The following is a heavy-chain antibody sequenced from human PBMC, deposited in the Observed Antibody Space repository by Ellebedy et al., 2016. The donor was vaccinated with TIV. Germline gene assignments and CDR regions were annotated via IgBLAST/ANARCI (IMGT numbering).Heavy chain of an antibody. D-gene: IGHD1-26*01. CDR2: IYNSRST. Sequence: MPSETLSLTCTVSGGSISSSSYYWGWIRQPTGKGLEWIGSIYNSRSTYYNPSLKSRVTISVDTSKSQFSLKLSSVTAADTAVYYCARRKPPGSYWGDGVAFDIWGQGTMVTVSS. V-gene: IGHV4-39*01. CDR3: ARRKPPGSYWGDGVAFDI. J-gene: IGHJ3*02. CDR1: GGSISSSSYY.